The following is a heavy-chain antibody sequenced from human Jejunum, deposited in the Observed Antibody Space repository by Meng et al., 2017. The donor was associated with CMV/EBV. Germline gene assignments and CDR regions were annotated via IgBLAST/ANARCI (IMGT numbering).Heavy chain of an antibody. CDR1: FTFTDNA. CDR2: ITWKGDTI. V-gene: IGHV3-9*01. Sequence: FTFTDNAMHWVRQAPGKGLEWVSGITWKGDTIGYADSVKGRFTISRDNAKKSLYLQMNSLRPEDTALYYCARDFQLYYYHYYGMDVWGQGTTVTVSS. J-gene: IGHJ6*02. CDR3: ARDFQLYYYHYYGMDV. D-gene: IGHD2-2*01.